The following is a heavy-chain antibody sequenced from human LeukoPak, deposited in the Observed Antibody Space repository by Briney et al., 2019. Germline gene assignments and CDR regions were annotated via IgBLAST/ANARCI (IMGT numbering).Heavy chain of an antibody. D-gene: IGHD3-10*01. CDR2: ISSSGSTI. CDR3: ARPMETYYYGSGSYEVEF. CDR1: GFTFSDYY. J-gene: IGHJ4*02. Sequence: PGGPLRLSCAASGFTFSDYYMSWIRQAPGKGLEWVSYISSSGSTIYYADSVKGRFTISRDNAKNSLYLQMNSLRAEDTAVYYCARPMETYYYGSGSYEVEFWGQGTLVTVSS. V-gene: IGHV3-11*01.